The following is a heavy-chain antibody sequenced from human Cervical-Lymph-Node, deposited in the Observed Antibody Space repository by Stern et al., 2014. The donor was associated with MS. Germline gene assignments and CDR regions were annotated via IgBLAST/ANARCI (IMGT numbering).Heavy chain of an antibody. CDR1: GFTFSSYS. J-gene: IGHJ4*02. CDR2: ISSSGNYI. Sequence: EVQLVQSGGGLVKPGGSLRLSCAASGFTFSSYSMNWVRQAPGKGLEWVSSISSSGNYIYYAHSVRGRFTISRDNAKNSLYLQMNSLRAEDTAMYYCAREPLNWGQGILVTVSS. CDR3: AREPLN. V-gene: IGHV3-21*01.